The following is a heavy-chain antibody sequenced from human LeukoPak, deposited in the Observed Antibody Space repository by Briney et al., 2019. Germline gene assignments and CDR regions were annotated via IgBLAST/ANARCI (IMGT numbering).Heavy chain of an antibody. CDR1: GFTFDDYA. D-gene: IGHD6-13*01. J-gene: IGHJ4*02. CDR2: ISWNSGSI. CDR3: AKDTGGGIAAAGSFDY. Sequence: GRSLRLSCAASGFTFDDYAMHWVRQAPGKGLEWVSGISWNSGSIGYADSVKGRFTISRDNAKNSLYLQMNSLRAEDTALYYCAKDTGGGIAAAGSFDYWGQGTLVTVSS. V-gene: IGHV3-9*01.